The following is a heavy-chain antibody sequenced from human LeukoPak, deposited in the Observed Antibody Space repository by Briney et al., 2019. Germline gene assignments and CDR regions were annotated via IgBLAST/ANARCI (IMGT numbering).Heavy chain of an antibody. CDR3: AKENGYYYDSSVLLGY. CDR1: GFTFRSYA. Sequence: GGSLRLSCAASGFTFRSYAMSWVRQAPGKGLEWVSVITDSGVTTFYADSVKGRFTISRDNSKNTLYLQMNSLRAEDTAVYYCAKENGYYYDSSVLLGYWGQGTLVTVSS. V-gene: IGHV3-23*01. J-gene: IGHJ4*02. D-gene: IGHD3-22*01. CDR2: ITDSGVTT.